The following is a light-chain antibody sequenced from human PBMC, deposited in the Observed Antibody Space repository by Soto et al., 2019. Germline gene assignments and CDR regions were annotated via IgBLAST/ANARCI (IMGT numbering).Light chain of an antibody. Sequence: QSVLTQPPSVSGAPGQRVTISCTGSSSNIGAGYEVHWYQHLPGKAPKLLIYGNTNRPSGVPDQFSGSKSGTSASLAITGLQAEDEADYYCQSYDSSLSASYVFGGGTKLTVL. CDR2: GNT. CDR1: SSNIGAGYE. V-gene: IGLV1-40*01. J-gene: IGLJ1*01. CDR3: QSYDSSLSASYV.